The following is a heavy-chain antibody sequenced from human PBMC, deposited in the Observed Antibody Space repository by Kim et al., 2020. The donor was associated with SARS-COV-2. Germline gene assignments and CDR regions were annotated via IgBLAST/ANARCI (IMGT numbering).Heavy chain of an antibody. Sequence: GGSLRLSCAASGFTFSNYWMSWVHQAPGKGLEWVANIKRDGSEKYYVDSVRGRFTISRDNAHNSLFLQMNSLRVEDTAVYYCTSWGAGNYWGPGTLVTVSS. J-gene: IGHJ4*02. V-gene: IGHV3-7*01. CDR2: IKRDGSEK. CDR1: GFTFSNYW. CDR3: TSWGAGNY. D-gene: IGHD6-13*01.